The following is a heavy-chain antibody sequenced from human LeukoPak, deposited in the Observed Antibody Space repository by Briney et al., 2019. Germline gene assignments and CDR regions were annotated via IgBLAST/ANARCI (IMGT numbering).Heavy chain of an antibody. CDR1: GFTFSSYW. D-gene: IGHD4-23*01. Sequence: GGPLRLSCAASGFTFSSYWMHWVRQAPGKGLVWVSRINSDGSSTSYADSVKGRFTISRDNAKNTLYLQMNSLRAEDTAVYYCARRQHDYGGPFDPWGQGTLVTVSS. CDR2: INSDGSST. J-gene: IGHJ5*02. CDR3: ARRQHDYGGPFDP. V-gene: IGHV3-74*01.